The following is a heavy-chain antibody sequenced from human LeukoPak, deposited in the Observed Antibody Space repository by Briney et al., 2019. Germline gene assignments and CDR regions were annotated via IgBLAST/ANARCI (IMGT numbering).Heavy chain of an antibody. CDR3: ARGWELVQQLVRFDY. CDR1: GFTFSSYW. Sequence: QPGGSLRLSCAASGFTFSSYWMHWVRQAPGKGLVWVSRINSDGSSTSYADSVKGRFTISRDNAKNTLYLQMNSLRAEDTAVYYCARGWELVQQLVRFDYWGQGTLVTVSS. V-gene: IGHV3-74*01. CDR2: INSDGSST. J-gene: IGHJ4*02. D-gene: IGHD6-13*01.